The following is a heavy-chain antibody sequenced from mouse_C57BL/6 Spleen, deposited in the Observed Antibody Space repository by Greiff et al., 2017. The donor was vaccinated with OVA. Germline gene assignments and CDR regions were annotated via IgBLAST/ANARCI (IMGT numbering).Heavy chain of an antibody. V-gene: IGHV1-55*01. J-gene: IGHJ4*01. D-gene: IGHD1-1*01. CDR1: GYTFTSYW. CDR3: ASDYGSSPYAMDY. CDR2: IYHGSGST. Sequence: QVQLQQPGAELVKPGASVKMSCKASGYTFTSYWITWVKQRPGQGLEWIGDIYHGSGSTNYNEKFKSKATLTVDTSSSTAYMQLSSLTSEDSAVYYCASDYGSSPYAMDYWGQGTSVTVSS.